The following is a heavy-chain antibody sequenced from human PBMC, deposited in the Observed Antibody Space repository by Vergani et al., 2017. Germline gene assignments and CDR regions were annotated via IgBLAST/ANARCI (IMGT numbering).Heavy chain of an antibody. V-gene: IGHV2-26*01. CDR3: ARTPTMXRGVIIYYYYGMDV. J-gene: IGHJ6*02. Sequence: QVTLKESGPVLVKPTETLTLTCTVSGFSLSNARMGVSWIRQPPGKALEWLAHIFSNDEKSYSTSLKSRLTISKDTSKSQVVLTMTNMDPVDTATYYCARTPTMXRGVIIYYYYGMDVWGQGTTVTVSS. CDR2: IFSNDEK. CDR1: GFSLSNARMG. D-gene: IGHD3-10*01.